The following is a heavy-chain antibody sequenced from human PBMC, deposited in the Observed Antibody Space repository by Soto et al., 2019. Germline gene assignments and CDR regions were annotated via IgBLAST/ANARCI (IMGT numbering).Heavy chain of an antibody. V-gene: IGHV3-48*02. CDR2: ISSSSSTI. Sequence: PGGSLRLSCAASEFTFSSYSMNWVRQAPGKGLEWVSYISSSSSTIYYADSVKGRFTISRDNAKNSLYLQMNSLRDEDTAVYYCARGLYHYDSSGYWGYWGQGTLVTVSS. CDR3: ARGLYHYDSSGYWGY. D-gene: IGHD3-22*01. J-gene: IGHJ4*02. CDR1: EFTFSSYS.